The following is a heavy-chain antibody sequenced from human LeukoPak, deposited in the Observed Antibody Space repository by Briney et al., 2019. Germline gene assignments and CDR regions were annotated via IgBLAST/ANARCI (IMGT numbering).Heavy chain of an antibody. J-gene: IGHJ4*02. CDR2: VRPDGSSN. V-gene: IGHV3-30*02. CDR1: GFSFCNFG. D-gene: IGHD3-10*01. CDR3: AKDQAGTWGFDY. Sequence: GGSLRLSCAASGFSFCNFGMHWVRQAPGKGVEWVAFVRPDGSSNYYADSVRGRFLISRDNPKNPLDLQMNSLRAEDTALYYCAKDQAGTWGFDYWGQGTLVTVSS.